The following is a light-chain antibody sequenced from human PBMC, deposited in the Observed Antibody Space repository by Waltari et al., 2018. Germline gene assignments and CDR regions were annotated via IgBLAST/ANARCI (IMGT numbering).Light chain of an antibody. CDR1: QIVSRA. CDR3: QHYVNLPVT. J-gene: IGKJ1*01. CDR2: AAS. Sequence: SCRASQIVSRALAWYQQKPGQAPRLLIYAASTRATGVPDRFSGSGSGTDFSLTISRLDPEDFAVYYCQHYVNLPVTFGQGTKVEI. V-gene: IGKV3-20*01.